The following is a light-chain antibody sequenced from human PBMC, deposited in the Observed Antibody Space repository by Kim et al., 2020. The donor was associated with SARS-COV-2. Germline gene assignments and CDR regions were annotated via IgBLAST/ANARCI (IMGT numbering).Light chain of an antibody. V-gene: IGKV3-11*02. CDR2: DAS. J-gene: IGKJ4*01. CDR1: QSVNNY. Sequence: SLSPGDRATLSCRASQSVNNYLAWYQQKPGQPPRLLIYDASNRATGIPARFSGSGSGRDYTLTISSLEPEDSAIYYCQQRSNWLTFGGGTKVDIK. CDR3: QQRSNWLT.